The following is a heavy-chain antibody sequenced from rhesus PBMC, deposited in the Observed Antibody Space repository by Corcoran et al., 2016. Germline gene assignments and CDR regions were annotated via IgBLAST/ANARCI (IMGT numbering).Heavy chain of an antibody. CDR3: ARVSYEDDYGYYWNY. CDR1: GASISRYW. Sequence: QVQLQESGPGLVKPSETLSLTCAVSGASISRYWWNWIRQPPGKGLEWIGEVNGNTEVTNYNPSLKRQFTSSKAASKNQCSLKLGSVTAADTAVYYGARVSYEDDYGYYWNYWGQGVLVTVSS. J-gene: IGHJ4*01. D-gene: IGHD3-9*01. CDR2: VNGNTEVT. V-gene: IGHV4-80*01.